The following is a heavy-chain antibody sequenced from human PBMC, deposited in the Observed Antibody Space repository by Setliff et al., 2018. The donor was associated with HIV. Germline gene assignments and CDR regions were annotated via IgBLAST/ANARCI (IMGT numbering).Heavy chain of an antibody. V-gene: IGHV4-38-2*01. D-gene: IGHD5-12*01. J-gene: IGHJ4*02. CDR1: GYSISSGCY. CDR2: MYHTGST. CDR3: ARQPLYNDYDWRSYYFDY. Sequence: SETLSLTCAVSGYSISSGCYWGWIRQHPGKRLEWIGSMYHTGSTYYSPSLNSRFTISVDTSKNQYSLKLRSVTAADTAVYYCARQPLYNDYDWRSYYFDYWGQGSLVTVSS.